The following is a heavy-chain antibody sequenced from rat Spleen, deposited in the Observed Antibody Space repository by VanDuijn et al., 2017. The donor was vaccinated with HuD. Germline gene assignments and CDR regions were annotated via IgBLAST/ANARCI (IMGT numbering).Heavy chain of an antibody. V-gene: IGHV5-29*01. J-gene: IGHJ2*01. D-gene: IGHD1-2*01. CDR3: ARGFTVAVF. CDR2: ISYDGSST. CDR1: GFTFSNYG. Sequence: EVQLVESDGGLVQPGRSLKLSCAASGFTFSNYGMAWVRQAPTKGLEWVATISYDGSSTYYRDSVKGRFTISRDNAKSTLYLQMDSLRSEDTATYYCARGFTVAVFWGQGVMVTVSA.